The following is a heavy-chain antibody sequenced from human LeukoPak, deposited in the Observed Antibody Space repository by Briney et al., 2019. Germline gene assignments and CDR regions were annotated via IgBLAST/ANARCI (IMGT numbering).Heavy chain of an antibody. Sequence: GGSLRLSCTATGFTFSSFAMTWVRQAPGRGLEWVSAISPNSADTYYADFVKGRFSFSRDNSKNTAYLLMNNLRAEDTAVYYCAKTFAPGAPCYDCWGQGTLVTVSS. CDR1: GFTFSSFA. V-gene: IGHV3-23*01. CDR3: AKTFAPGAPCYDC. J-gene: IGHJ4*02. CDR2: ISPNSADT.